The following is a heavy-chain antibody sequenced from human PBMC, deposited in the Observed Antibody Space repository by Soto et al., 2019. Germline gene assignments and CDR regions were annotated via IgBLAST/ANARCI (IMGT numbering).Heavy chain of an antibody. CDR2: IYPGDSDT. CDR3: SRLAIAARPTGFDY. Sequence: VGSVTNSCKVSGYSFTRYGIEWVLQMPGKGLEWMGIIYPGDSDTRYSPSFQGQVTSSADKSISTAYLQWSSLKASDTAMYYCSRLAIAARPTGFDYWGQGAMVTVSS. D-gene: IGHD6-6*01. CDR1: GYSFTRYG. J-gene: IGHJ4*02. V-gene: IGHV5-51*01.